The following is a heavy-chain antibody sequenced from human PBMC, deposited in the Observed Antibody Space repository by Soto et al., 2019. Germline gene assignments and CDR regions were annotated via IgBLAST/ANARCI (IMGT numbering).Heavy chain of an antibody. CDR2: INPNSGGT. V-gene: IGHV1-2*04. D-gene: IGHD3-10*01. CDR1: GSTFTGDY. J-gene: IGHJ6*02. Sequence: ASVKGSCKASGSTFTGDYMHWVRQAPGQGLEWMGWINPNSGGTNYAQKFQGWVTMTRDTSISTAYMELSRLRSDDTAVYYCARAYGSGSSALYYGMDVWGQGTTVTVSS. CDR3: ARAYGSGSSALYYGMDV.